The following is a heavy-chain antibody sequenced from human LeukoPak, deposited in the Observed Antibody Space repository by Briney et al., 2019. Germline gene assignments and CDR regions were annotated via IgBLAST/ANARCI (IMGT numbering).Heavy chain of an antibody. D-gene: IGHD2-2*01. CDR3: GRAGPVTKDHFMDV. CDR2: IYIDGSRV. CDR1: GFTFTNYW. Sequence: GGSLRLSCAVSGFTFTNYWMSWARQSPGKGLEWVANIYIDGSRVYYVDSVKGRFTISRDNAKNSLFLQMNSLSAEDTAVYYCGRAGPVTKDHFMDVWGKGTTVTVSS. V-gene: IGHV3-7*01. J-gene: IGHJ6*03.